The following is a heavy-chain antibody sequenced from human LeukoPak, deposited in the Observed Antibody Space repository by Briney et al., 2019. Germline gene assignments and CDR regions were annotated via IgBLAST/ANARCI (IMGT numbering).Heavy chain of an antibody. CDR2: INPNSGGT. CDR1: GYTFTGSY. V-gene: IGHV1-2*02. CDR3: ARDRPYCSSTSCPSDMDV. Sequence: ASVKVSCKASGYTFTGSYMHWVRQAPGQGLEWMGWINPNSGGTNYAQKFQGRVTMTRDTSISTAYMELSRLRSDDTAVYYCARDRPYCSSTSCPSDMDVWGKGTTVTVSS. J-gene: IGHJ6*03. D-gene: IGHD2-2*01.